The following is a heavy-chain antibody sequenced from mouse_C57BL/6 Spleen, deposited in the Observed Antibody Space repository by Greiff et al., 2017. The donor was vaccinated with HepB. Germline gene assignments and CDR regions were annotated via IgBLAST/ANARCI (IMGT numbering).Heavy chain of an antibody. CDR1: GYTFTSYW. CDR2: INPSSGYT. CDR3: AGWLLLY. Sequence: QVQLKESGAELAKPGASVKLSCKASGYTFTSYWMHWVKQRPGQGLEWIGYINPSSGYTKYNQKFKVKATLTADKSSSTAYMQLSSLTYEDSAVYYCAGWLLLYWGQGTLVTVSA. J-gene: IGHJ3*01. V-gene: IGHV1-7*01. D-gene: IGHD2-3*01.